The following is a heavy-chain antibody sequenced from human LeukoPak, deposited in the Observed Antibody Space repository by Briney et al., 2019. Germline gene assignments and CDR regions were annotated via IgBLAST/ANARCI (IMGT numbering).Heavy chain of an antibody. J-gene: IGHJ6*04. CDR2: IGSSGSTI. D-gene: IGHD3-10*02. CDR1: GFTVSSYY. CDR3: AELGITMIGGV. V-gene: IGHV3-48*03. Sequence: GGSLRLSCAASGFTVSSYYMNWVRQAPGKGLEWVSYIGSSGSTIYYADSVKGRFTISRDNAKNSLYLQMNSLRAEDTAVYYCAELGITMIGGVWGKGTTVTISS.